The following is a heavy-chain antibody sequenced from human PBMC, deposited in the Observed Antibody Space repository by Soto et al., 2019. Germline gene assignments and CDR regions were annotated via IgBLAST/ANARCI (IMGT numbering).Heavy chain of an antibody. CDR3: ARKVADNWFDP. CDR1: GYTFTSYA. V-gene: IGHV1-3*01. J-gene: IGHJ5*02. CDR2: INAGNGNT. Sequence: EASVKVSCKASGYTFTSYAMHWVRQAPGQRLEWMGWINAGNGNTKYSQKFQGRVTITRDTSASTAYMELSSLRSEDTAVYYCARKVADNWFDPWGQGTLVTVSS.